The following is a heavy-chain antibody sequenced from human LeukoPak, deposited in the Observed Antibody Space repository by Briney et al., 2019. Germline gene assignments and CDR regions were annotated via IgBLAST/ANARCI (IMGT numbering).Heavy chain of an antibody. CDR2: IHYSGST. D-gene: IGHD2-15*01. V-gene: IGHV4-59*02. CDR3: ARIHRYCSGGACYVLDN. CDR1: GASVSAYY. J-gene: IGHJ4*02. Sequence: SETLSLTCTVSGASVSAYYWTWIRQPPGKRLEWLGYIHYSGSTNYNPSLNSRVTMSLDASKNQFSLKLSSVSAADAAVYYCARIHRYCSGGACYVLDNWGQGTLVAVSS.